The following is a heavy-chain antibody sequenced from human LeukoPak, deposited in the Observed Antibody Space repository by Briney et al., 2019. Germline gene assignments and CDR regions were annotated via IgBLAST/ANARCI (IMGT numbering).Heavy chain of an antibody. CDR3: ARDMVQYTHGEGGY. Sequence: ASVKVSCKASGYTFTTYGITWVRQAPGQGFEWMGWISTYSGNTNYALKFQGRLTMTTDTSTSTVNMELRSLRSDDTAVYYCARDMVQYTHGEGGYWGQGTLVTVSS. CDR1: GYTFTTYG. V-gene: IGHV1-18*01. J-gene: IGHJ4*02. D-gene: IGHD4/OR15-4a*01. CDR2: ISTYSGNT.